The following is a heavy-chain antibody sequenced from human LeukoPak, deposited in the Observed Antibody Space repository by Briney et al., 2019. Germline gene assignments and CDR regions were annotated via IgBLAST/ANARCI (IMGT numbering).Heavy chain of an antibody. CDR2: ISWNSGSI. J-gene: IGHJ4*02. CDR3: AKDSAPYSSGWSDFDY. D-gene: IGHD6-19*01. Sequence: PGRSLRLSXAASGFTFDDYAMHWVRQAPGKGLEWVSGISWNSGSICYADSVKGRFTISRDNAKNSLYLQMNSLRAEDMALYYCAKDSAPYSSGWSDFDYWGQGTLVTVSS. CDR1: GFTFDDYA. V-gene: IGHV3-9*03.